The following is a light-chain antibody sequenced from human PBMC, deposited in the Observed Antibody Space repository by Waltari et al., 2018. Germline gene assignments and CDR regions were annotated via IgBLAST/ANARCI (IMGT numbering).Light chain of an antibody. J-gene: IGLJ3*02. V-gene: IGLV2-14*01. Sequence: QSALTQPASVSGSPGQSITISCTGTSSDVGGYNYVSWYQQHPGKAPKLIIYDVSNRPSVVSNRFSGSKSDNTASLTISGLQAEDEADYYCSSYTSSKTRVFGGGTKLTVL. CDR2: DVS. CDR1: SSDVGGYNY. CDR3: SSYTSSKTRV.